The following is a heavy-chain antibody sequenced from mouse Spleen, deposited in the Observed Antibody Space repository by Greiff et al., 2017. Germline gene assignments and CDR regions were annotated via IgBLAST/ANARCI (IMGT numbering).Heavy chain of an antibody. V-gene: IGHV5-9*01. CDR3: ARHRGAWSNYGFDY. CDR1: GFTFSSYT. Sequence: EVQVVESGGGLVKPGGSLKLSCAASGFTFSSYTMSWVRQTPEKRLEWVATISGGGGNTYYPDSVKGRFTISRDNAKNTLYLQMSSLRSEDTALYYCARHRGAWSNYGFDYWGQGTTLTVSS. CDR2: ISGGGGNT. J-gene: IGHJ2*01. D-gene: IGHD2-5*01.